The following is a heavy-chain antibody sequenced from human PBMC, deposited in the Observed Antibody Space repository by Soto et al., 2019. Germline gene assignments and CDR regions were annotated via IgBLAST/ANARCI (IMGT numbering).Heavy chain of an antibody. CDR2: IAHDGHT. CDR1: SGSITTSVL. Sequence: PSETLSLTCDVSSGSITTSVLWTWVRQFPGKGLEWIGEIAHDGHTNYNPSLSGRVTMSVDLSNSQFSLKVASVTAADTAVYFCVGGRDYDYWGQGTLVT. CDR3: VGGRDYDY. D-gene: IGHD1-26*01. J-gene: IGHJ4*02. V-gene: IGHV4-4*02.